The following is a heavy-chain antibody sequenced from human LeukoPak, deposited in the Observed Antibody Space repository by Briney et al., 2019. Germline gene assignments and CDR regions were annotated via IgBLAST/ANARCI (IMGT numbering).Heavy chain of an antibody. J-gene: IGHJ6*03. CDR2: IYTSGST. CDR1: GGSISSYY. CDR3: ARDPADYYYMDV. Sequence: SETLPLTCTVSGGSISSYYWNWIRQPAGKGLEWIGRIYTSGSTNYNPSLKSRVTISIDKSKNQFSLKLSSVTAADTAVYYCARDPADYYYMDVWGKGTTVTVSS. V-gene: IGHV4-4*07.